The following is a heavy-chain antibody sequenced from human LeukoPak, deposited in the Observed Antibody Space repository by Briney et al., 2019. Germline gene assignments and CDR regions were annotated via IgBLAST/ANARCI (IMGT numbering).Heavy chain of an antibody. J-gene: IGHJ5*02. CDR1: GFTFSSYS. V-gene: IGHV3-21*01. CDR2: ISSSSSYI. CDR3: AKPGGCSGGSCYPGEDWSDP. Sequence: GGSLRLSCAASGFTFSSYSMNWVRQAPGKGLEWVSSISSSSSYIYYADSVKGRFTISRDNAKNSLYLQMNSLRAEDTAVYYCAKPGGCSGGSCYPGEDWSDPWGQGTLVTVSS. D-gene: IGHD2-15*01.